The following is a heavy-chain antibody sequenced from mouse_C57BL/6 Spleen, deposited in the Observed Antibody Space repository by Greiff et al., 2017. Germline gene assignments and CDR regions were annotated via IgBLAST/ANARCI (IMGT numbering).Heavy chain of an antibody. Sequence: QVQLQQPGAELVRPGSSVKLSCKASGYTFTSYWMDWVKQRPGQGLEWIGNIYPSDSETHYNQKFKDKATLTVDKSSSTAYMQLSSLTSEDSAVYYCASDYDYDEGYAMDYWGQGTSVTVSS. CDR3: ASDYDYDEGYAMDY. CDR2: IYPSDSET. V-gene: IGHV1-61*01. CDR1: GYTFTSYW. D-gene: IGHD2-4*01. J-gene: IGHJ4*01.